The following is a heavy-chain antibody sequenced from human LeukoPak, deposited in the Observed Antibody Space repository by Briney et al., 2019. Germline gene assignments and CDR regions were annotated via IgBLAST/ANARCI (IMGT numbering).Heavy chain of an antibody. J-gene: IGHJ4*02. D-gene: IGHD4/OR15-4a*01. V-gene: IGHV4-38-2*02. CDR2: MYHSGTT. CDR1: GYSISSGYY. Sequence: SETLSLTGSVSGYSISSGYYWGWIRQPPGKGLEWIGSMYHSGTTYYNPSLKSRVTLSVDTSKNQFSLKLSSVTAADTAVYYCASRRDSGYGEFDYWGQGTLVTVSS. CDR3: ASRRDSGYGEFDY.